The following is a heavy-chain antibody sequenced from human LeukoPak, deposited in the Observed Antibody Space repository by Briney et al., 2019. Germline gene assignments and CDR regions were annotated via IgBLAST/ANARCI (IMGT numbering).Heavy chain of an antibody. CDR2: FYYSGST. J-gene: IGHJ5*02. CDR1: GGSISSYY. V-gene: IGHV4-59*01. Sequence: SETLSLTCTVSGGSISSYYWSWIRQPPGKGLEWIGYFYYSGSTNYNPSLKSRVTISVDTSKNQFSLKLSSVTAADTAVYYCARGLDWFDPWGQGTLVTVSS. CDR3: ARGLDWFDP.